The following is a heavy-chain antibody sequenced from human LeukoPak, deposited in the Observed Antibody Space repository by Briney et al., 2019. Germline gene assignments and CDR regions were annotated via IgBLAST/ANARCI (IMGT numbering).Heavy chain of an antibody. Sequence: GASVKVSCKASGGTFSNYVIIWLRQAPGQGLEWMGGIIPNFGTSKNAQKFQGRVTITADESTSTAHMELSSLRSEDTAVYYCARGPYGDYGGDYYYYYMDVWGKGTTVTISS. V-gene: IGHV1-69*13. CDR1: GGTFSNYV. CDR3: ARGPYGDYGGDYYYYYMDV. J-gene: IGHJ6*03. D-gene: IGHD4-17*01. CDR2: IIPNFGTS.